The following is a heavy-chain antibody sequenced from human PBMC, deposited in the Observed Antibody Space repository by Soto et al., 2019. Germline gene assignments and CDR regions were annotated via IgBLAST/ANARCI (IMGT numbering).Heavy chain of an antibody. CDR3: ARKYSGSYYANFDY. V-gene: IGHV4-34*01. Sequence: SETLSLTGAVYGGSFSGYYCSWIRQPPGKGLEWIGEINHSGSTNYNPSLKSRVTISVDTSKNQFSLKLSSVTAADKAVYYCARKYSGSYYANFDYWGQGTLVTVSS. D-gene: IGHD1-26*01. CDR1: GGSFSGYY. J-gene: IGHJ4*02. CDR2: INHSGST.